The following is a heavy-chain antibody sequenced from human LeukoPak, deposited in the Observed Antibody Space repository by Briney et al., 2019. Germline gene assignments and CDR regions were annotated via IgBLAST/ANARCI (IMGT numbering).Heavy chain of an antibody. CDR1: GGSFSGYY. CDR2: INHSGST. CDR3: ARGELSAFDI. V-gene: IGHV4-34*01. J-gene: IGHJ3*02. D-gene: IGHD3-10*01. Sequence: PSETLSLTCAVYGGSFSGYYWSWIRQPPGKGLEWIGEINHSGSTNYNPSLKSRVTISVDTSKNQFSLKLSSVTAADTAVYYCARGELSAFDIWGQGTMVTVSS.